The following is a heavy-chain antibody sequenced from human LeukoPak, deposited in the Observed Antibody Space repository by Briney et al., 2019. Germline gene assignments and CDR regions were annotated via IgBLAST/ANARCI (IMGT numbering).Heavy chain of an antibody. Sequence: PGGSLRLSCAASGFTFSNHWMHWVRQAPGKGPVWVSRINSDGSSTSYADSVKGRFTISRDNAKNTLYLQMNSLRAEDTAVYYCARSMVTIPIPGGYWGQGTLVTVSS. CDR3: ARSMVTIPIPGGY. CDR1: GFTFSNHW. CDR2: INSDGSST. J-gene: IGHJ4*02. V-gene: IGHV3-74*01. D-gene: IGHD5-24*01.